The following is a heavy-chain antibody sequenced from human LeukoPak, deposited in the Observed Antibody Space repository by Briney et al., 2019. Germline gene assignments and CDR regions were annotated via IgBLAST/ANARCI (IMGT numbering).Heavy chain of an antibody. Sequence: GGSLRLSCAASGFTVSSNYMSWVRKAPGKGLEWVSVIYSGGSTYYAHSVKGRFTISRDDSKNTVYLQMNSLRAEDTAVYYCARTPGYCSGGSCYSGHHYGMDVWGKGTRSPSPQ. CDR3: ARTPGYCSGGSCYSGHHYGMDV. CDR1: GFTVSSNY. V-gene: IGHV3-53*01. J-gene: IGHJ6*04. D-gene: IGHD2-15*01. CDR2: IYSGGST.